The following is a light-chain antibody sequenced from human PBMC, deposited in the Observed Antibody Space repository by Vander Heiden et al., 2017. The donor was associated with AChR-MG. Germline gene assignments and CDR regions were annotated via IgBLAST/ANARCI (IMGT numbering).Light chain of an antibody. J-gene: IGKJ1*01. CDR2: GAS. Sequence: ELALTQSPGTAFLSPGERATLSCRASQSVSSTYLAWYQQKPGQAPRLLIYGASSRATGIPDRFSGSGSGTDFTLTISRLEPEDLAVYYCQQYGSSSWTFGQGSKVGIK. CDR3: QQYGSSSWT. V-gene: IGKV3-20*01. CDR1: QSVSSTY.